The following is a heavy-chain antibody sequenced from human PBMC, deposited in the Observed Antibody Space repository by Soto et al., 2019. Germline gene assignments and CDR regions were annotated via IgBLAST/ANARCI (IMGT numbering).Heavy chain of an antibody. CDR1: GYTFSNYV. D-gene: IGHD3-9*01. CDR2: INPSGGST. CDR3: ARVPMYDILTGSLSHLSPMDV. V-gene: IGHV1-46*01. Sequence: GAAGRVSCKASGYTFSNYVIGWVRQAPGQGLVWMGIINPSGGSTSYAQKFQGRVTMTRATSTSTVYMELSSLRSEDTAVYYCARVPMYDILTGSLSHLSPMDVWGQGTTVTVSS. J-gene: IGHJ6*02.